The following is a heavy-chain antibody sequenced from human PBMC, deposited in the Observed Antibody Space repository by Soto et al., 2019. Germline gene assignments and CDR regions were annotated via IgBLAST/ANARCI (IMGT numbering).Heavy chain of an antibody. D-gene: IGHD3-22*01. CDR3: ARMDGSGYYGSYFDY. J-gene: IGHJ4*02. V-gene: IGHV3-30-3*01. Sequence: QVQLVESGGGVVQPGRSLRLSCAASGFTFSSYAMHWVRQAPGKGLEWVAIISYDGSNKYYADSVKGRFTISRDNSKSRLFMQMNSLRAEDTAVYYCARMDGSGYYGSYFDYWGQGILVTVPS. CDR2: ISYDGSNK. CDR1: GFTFSSYA.